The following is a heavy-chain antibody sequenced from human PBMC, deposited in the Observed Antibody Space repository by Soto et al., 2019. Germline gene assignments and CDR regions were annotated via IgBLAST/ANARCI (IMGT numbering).Heavy chain of an antibody. CDR3: ARDVRAIAALDY. J-gene: IGHJ4*02. V-gene: IGHV4-31*03. CDR2: IYYSGST. Sequence: QVQLQESGPGLVKPSQTLSLTCTVSGGSISSGGYYWSWIRQHPGKGLESIGYIYYSGSTYYNPSLKSRVTISVDTSKNQFSLKLSSVTAADTAVYYCARDVRAIAALDYWGQGTLVTVSS. D-gene: IGHD6-13*01. CDR1: GGSISSGGYY.